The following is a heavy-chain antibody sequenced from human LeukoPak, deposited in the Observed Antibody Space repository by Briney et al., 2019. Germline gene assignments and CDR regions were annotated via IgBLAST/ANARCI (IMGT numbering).Heavy chain of an antibody. CDR2: ISYSGTT. CDR1: GGSISSRPYY. V-gene: IGHV4-39*07. Sequence: KPSETLSLTCTVSGGSISSRPYYWGWVRQTPGKGLEWIGTISYSGTTYYSPSLKSRVTISLDTSKNQFSLKLSSVTAADTAVYYCAREEEMATIWDYWGQGTLVTVSS. J-gene: IGHJ4*02. D-gene: IGHD5-24*01. CDR3: AREEEMATIWDY.